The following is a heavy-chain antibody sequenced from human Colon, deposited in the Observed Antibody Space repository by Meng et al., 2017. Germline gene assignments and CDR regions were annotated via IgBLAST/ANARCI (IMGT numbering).Heavy chain of an antibody. D-gene: IGHD4-23*01. CDR2: IDHRGDP. V-gene: IGHV4-4*02. CDR3: ARHGGYYQDY. CDR1: GGSITTNSY. J-gene: IGHJ4*02. Sequence: QVPLLESGPGLVKPSGRLSLTCAVSGGSITTNSYWSWVRQSPEKGLEWIGQIDHRGDPYYNPSLKSRVTMSVDRSKSQVSLQLTSVTAADTAVYYCARHGGYYQDYWGQGTLVTVSS.